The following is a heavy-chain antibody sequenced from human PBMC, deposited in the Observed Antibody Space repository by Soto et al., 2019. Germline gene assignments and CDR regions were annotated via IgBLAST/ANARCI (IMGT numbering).Heavy chain of an antibody. V-gene: IGHV4-59*01. J-gene: IGHJ6*02. CDR2: MYNTGST. CDR3: ARDLWGYCGADCYPLDV. Sequence: QVRLQESGPGLVKPSETLSLTCTVCGGSISSYYWSWIRQPPGKGLEWIGYMYNTGSTIYNPSLKRRVTISVDTSKNQFSLKLNSVTAADTAVYYCARDLWGYCGADCYPLDVWGQGTMVTVSS. CDR1: GGSISSYY. D-gene: IGHD2-21*02.